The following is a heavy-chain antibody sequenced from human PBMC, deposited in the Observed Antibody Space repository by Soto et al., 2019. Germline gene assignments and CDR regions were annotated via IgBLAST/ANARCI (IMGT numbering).Heavy chain of an antibody. CDR2: ISSSSRTI. D-gene: IGHD2-15*01. CDR1: EFTLSSYS. CDR3: ARDEGQYCSGDSCLDAFDI. Sequence: ELQLVESGGGLVQPGGSLRLSCAASEFTLSSYSMNWVRQAPGKGLEWVAYISSSSRTIYYADSVKGRFTISRDSAKNSLYLQMNSLRAEDTAVYYCARDEGQYCSGDSCLDAFDIGGQGTMVTVSS. J-gene: IGHJ3*02. V-gene: IGHV3-48*01.